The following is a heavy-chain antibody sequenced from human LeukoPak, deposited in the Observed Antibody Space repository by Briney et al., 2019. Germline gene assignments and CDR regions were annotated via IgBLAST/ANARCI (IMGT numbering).Heavy chain of an antibody. CDR2: IYYSGST. CDR3: ARLSYYDSRTFDY. V-gene: IGHV4-39*01. CDR1: GGSISLSNYY. J-gene: IGHJ4*02. D-gene: IGHD3-22*01. Sequence: PSETLSLTCTVSGGSISLSNYYWGWVRQPPGKGLEWIGSIYYSGSTYFNPSLKSRVTISEHTSKNQFSLKLSSVTAADTAVYYCARLSYYDSRTFDYWGQGTLVTVSS.